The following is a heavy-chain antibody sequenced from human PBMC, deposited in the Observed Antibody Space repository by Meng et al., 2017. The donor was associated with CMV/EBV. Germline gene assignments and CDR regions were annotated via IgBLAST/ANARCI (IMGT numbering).Heavy chain of an antibody. CDR3: ARDRRRYYDFWSGDAFDI. CDR1: GFTFSSYS. J-gene: IGHJ3*02. CDR2: ISSSSYI. D-gene: IGHD3-3*01. Sequence: GESLKISCAASGFTFSSYSMNWVRQAPGKGLEWVSSISSSSYIYYADSVKGRFTISRDNAKNSLYLQMNSLRAEDTAVYYCARDRRRYYDFWSGDAFDIWGQGTMVTVSS. V-gene: IGHV3-21*01.